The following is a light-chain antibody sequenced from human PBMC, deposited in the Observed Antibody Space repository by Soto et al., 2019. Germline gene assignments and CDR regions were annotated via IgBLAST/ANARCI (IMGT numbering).Light chain of an antibody. V-gene: IGKV3-15*01. CDR2: DSS. Sequence: EVVLTHSPATLSVSPGEGATLSCRASQSVRRNLAWYQQRPGQVPRLLIYDSSTRATGIPARFSGSGSGTEFTLTISSLQSEDFAVYYCQQYGNWPITFGQGTRLDI. CDR3: QQYGNWPIT. CDR1: QSVRRN. J-gene: IGKJ5*01.